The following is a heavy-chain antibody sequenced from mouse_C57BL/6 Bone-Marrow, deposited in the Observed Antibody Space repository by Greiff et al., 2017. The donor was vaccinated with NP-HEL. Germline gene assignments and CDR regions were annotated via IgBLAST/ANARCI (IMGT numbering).Heavy chain of an antibody. J-gene: IGHJ4*01. CDR1: GYTFTDYY. D-gene: IGHD2-13*01. V-gene: IGHV1-26*01. CDR3: ESAIYYDDSGDGDF. Sequence: EVQLQQSGPELVKPGASVKISCKASGYTFTDYYMNWVKQSHGQSLEWIGDINPNNGGTSYNPKFQGKATLTVDKASSTAYMQLRSLTSEDTAVYYCESAIYYDDSGDGDFGGRGTGVTV. CDR2: INPNNGGT.